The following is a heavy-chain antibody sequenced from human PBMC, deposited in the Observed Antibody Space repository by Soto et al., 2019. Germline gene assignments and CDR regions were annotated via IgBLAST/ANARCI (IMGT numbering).Heavy chain of an antibody. CDR1: GGSIRSGDNY. V-gene: IGHV4-30-4*01. CDR2: IYYRGST. Sequence: PSETLSLTCTASGGSIRSGDNYWSWIRQTPGKGLEWIGYIYYRGSTHYNQSLKSRVTISVDTSMNQFSLTLTSVTAADTAVYYCARDPARGGGSYLGYFDYWGQGTPVTVSS. J-gene: IGHJ4*02. CDR3: ARDPARGGGSYLGYFDY. D-gene: IGHD1-26*01.